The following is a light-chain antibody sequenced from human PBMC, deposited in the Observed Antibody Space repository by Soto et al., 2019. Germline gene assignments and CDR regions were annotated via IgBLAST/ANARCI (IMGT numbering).Light chain of an antibody. CDR3: QQYKSYPLS. J-gene: IGKJ4*01. V-gene: IGKV1-5*01. CDR2: DAS. CDR1: QIINNW. Sequence: DTQMTQSPSTLSASVGDRVTITCRASQIINNWLAWYQQKPGKAPKLLIFDASSLQSGVPPRFSGSGSGTEFTLTLNSLQPDDVASYYCQQYKSYPLSFGGGTKVEIK.